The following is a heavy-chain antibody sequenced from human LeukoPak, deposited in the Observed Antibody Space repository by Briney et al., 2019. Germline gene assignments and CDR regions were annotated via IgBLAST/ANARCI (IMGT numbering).Heavy chain of an antibody. CDR2: ISGGGGGT. D-gene: IGHD3-16*01. CDR3: AKGRYYFDY. Sequence: GGSLRLSCAASGFTFSSYAMSWVRQAPGKGLEWVSAISGGGGGTYYADSVKGRFTISRDNSKNTLYLQMNSRRAEDTAVYYCAKGRYYFDYWGQGTLVTVSS. V-gene: IGHV3-23*01. J-gene: IGHJ4*02. CDR1: GFTFSSYA.